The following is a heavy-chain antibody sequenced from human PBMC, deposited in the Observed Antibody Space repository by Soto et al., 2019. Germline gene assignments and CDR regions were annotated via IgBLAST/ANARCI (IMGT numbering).Heavy chain of an antibody. CDR1: GYTFTSYD. D-gene: IGHD6-6*01. V-gene: IGHV1-8*01. Sequence: ASVKVSCKASGYTFTSYDINWVRQATGQGLEWMGWMNPNSGNTGYAQKFQGRVTMTRNTSISTAYMELSSLRSEDTAVYYCASGHQGNIAARPGAWGDYYYYGMDVWGQGTTVTVS. CDR3: ASGHQGNIAARPGAWGDYYYYGMDV. J-gene: IGHJ6*02. CDR2: MNPNSGNT.